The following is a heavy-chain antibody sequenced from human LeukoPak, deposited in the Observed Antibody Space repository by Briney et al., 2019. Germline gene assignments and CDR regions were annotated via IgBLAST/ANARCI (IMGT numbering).Heavy chain of an antibody. D-gene: IGHD6-13*01. V-gene: IGHV3-23*01. CDR3: ARDRVEQQLARIFDY. J-gene: IGHJ4*02. Sequence: AGGSLRLSCAASGFTFSSYGMSWVRQAPGKGLEWVSAISGSGGSTYYADSVKGRFTISRDNSKNTLYLQMNSLRAEDTAVYYCARDRVEQQLARIFDYWGQGTLVTVSS. CDR2: ISGSGGST. CDR1: GFTFSSYG.